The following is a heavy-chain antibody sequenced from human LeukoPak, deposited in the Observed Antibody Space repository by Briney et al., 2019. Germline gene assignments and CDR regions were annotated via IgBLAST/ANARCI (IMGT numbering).Heavy chain of an antibody. Sequence: GGSLRLSCPPSTSFFSMDWMRWVPQAPGKGLVWVSRISTEGRTATYADSVKGRFTISRDNARNTLLRQVNRLRAEETAVYFCARVSFCPRCLLDYWGQGTLVTVSS. CDR2: ISTEGRTA. V-gene: IGHV3-74*01. CDR1: TSFFSMDW. J-gene: IGHJ4*02. CDR3: ARVSFCPRCLLDY. D-gene: IGHD2/OR15-2a*01.